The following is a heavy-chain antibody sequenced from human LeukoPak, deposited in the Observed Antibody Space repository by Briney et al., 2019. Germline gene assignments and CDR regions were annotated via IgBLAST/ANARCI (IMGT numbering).Heavy chain of an antibody. CDR2: IYSGSSDT. CDR1: GFRFNSYW. J-gene: IGHJ4*02. D-gene: IGHD3-10*01. V-gene: IGHV5-51*01. Sequence: GESLKISCQGSGFRFNSYWHGWVRQMPGKMLEWMGIIYSGSSDTNYSPSFQGQVPISADKSISTAYLQWSSLKASDTAMYYCARHGVDGSGTLWGQGTLVTVSS. CDR3: ARHGVDGSGTL.